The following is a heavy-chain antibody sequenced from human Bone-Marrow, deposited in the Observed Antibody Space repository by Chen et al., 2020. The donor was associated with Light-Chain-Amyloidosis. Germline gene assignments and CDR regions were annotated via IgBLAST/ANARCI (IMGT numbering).Heavy chain of an antibody. V-gene: IGHV3-9*01. CDR2: ISSNSGSI. CDR3: VKSLIPSRYLYHYYMDV. D-gene: IGHD1-1*01. Sequence: EVQLVESGGGLVQPGRSLRLSCAASGFTFSDYAMYWVRQGPGKGLEWVSGISSNSGSIGYADSVKGRFSISRDNAKNYLHLQMNSLRPEDTALYYCVKSLIPSRYLYHYYMDVWGKGTTAIVSS. CDR1: GFTFSDYA. J-gene: IGHJ6*03.